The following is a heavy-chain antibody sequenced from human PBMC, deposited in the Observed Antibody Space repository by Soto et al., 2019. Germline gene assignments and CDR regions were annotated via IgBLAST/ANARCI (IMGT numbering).Heavy chain of an antibody. CDR2: IIPIFGTA. J-gene: IGHJ5*02. V-gene: IGHV1-69*12. Sequence: QVQLVQSGAEVKKPGSSVKVSCKASGGTFSSYAFTWVRQAPGQGREWMGGIIPIFGTANYAQKFQGRVTITADESTSTAYMELSSLRSEDTAVYYCARDRGYGSGSYYPNWFDPWGQGTLVTVSS. CDR1: GGTFSSYA. D-gene: IGHD3-10*01. CDR3: ARDRGYGSGSYYPNWFDP.